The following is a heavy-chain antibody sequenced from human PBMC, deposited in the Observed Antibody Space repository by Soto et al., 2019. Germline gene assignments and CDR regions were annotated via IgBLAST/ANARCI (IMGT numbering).Heavy chain of an antibody. CDR3: ATLGSDKGNLCYFDY. J-gene: IGHJ4*02. CDR2: LSFDGRKT. Sequence: QVQLVESGGGVVQPGRSLRLSCAASGFTFSAYAMHWVRQAPGKGLEWVAVLSFDGRKTYYADSMKGRFTISRDNSKDTLYLQMNSLRAEDTAVYHCATLGSDKGNLCYFDYWGQGTLVTVSS. D-gene: IGHD3-10*01. CDR1: GFTFSAYA. V-gene: IGHV3-30*04.